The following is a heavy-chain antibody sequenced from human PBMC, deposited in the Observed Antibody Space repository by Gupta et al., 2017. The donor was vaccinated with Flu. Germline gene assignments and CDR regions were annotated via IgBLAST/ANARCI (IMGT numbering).Heavy chain of an antibody. V-gene: IGHV1-8*01. CDR1: GYTFTSYD. CDR3: ARGPLIVGATLYYYYYGMDV. Sequence: QVQLVQSGAEVKKPGASVKVSCKASGYTFTSYDINWVRQATGQGLEWMGWMNPNSGNTGYAQKFQGRVTMTRNTSISTAYMELSSLRSEDTAVYYCARGPLIVGATLYYYYYGMDVWGQGTTVTVSS. J-gene: IGHJ6*02. D-gene: IGHD1-26*01. CDR2: MNPNSGNT.